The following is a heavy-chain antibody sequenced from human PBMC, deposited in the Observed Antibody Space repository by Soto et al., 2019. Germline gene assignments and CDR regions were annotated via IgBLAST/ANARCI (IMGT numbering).Heavy chain of an antibody. V-gene: IGHV3-30*18. CDR2: ISHDGSDE. D-gene: IGHD1-26*01. J-gene: IGHJ4*02. Sequence: QGHLVESGGGVVQPGRSLRLSCVASGFAFSGYAMHWVRQAPGRGLEWVAMISHDGSDEKYVESVKGRFTISSDNSRGTLHVQMTSLRVEDTAVYYCAKADEHGYYGHFDYWGQGTRVTVSS. CDR1: GFAFSGYA. CDR3: AKADEHGYYGHFDY.